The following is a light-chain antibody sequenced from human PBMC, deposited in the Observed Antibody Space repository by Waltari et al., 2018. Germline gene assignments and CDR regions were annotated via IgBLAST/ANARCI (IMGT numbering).Light chain of an antibody. CDR2: EVS. J-gene: IGLJ2*01. V-gene: IGLV2-23*02. CDR3: CSYAGSVV. CDR1: SNDVGRTYL. Sequence: QSALTQPPSVSGSPGPSITIPCTGTSNDVGRTYLVSWYQHNPGKAPKLMIYEVSKRPSGVSNRFSGSKSGNTASLTISGLQAEDEADYYCCSYAGSVVFGGGTKLTVL.